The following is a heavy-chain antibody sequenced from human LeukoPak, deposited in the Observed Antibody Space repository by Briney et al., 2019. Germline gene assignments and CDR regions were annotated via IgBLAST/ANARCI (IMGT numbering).Heavy chain of an antibody. J-gene: IGHJ4*02. CDR3: ARSFGVTSHFDY. V-gene: IGHV4-59*01. CDR1: GGSISSYY. D-gene: IGHD2-21*02. CDR2: IYYSGST. Sequence: SETLSLTCTVSGGSISSYYWSWIRQPPGKGLEWIGYIYYSGSTNYNPSLKGRVAISVDTSKNQFSLKLSSVTAADTAVYYCARSFGVTSHFDYWGQGTLVTVSS.